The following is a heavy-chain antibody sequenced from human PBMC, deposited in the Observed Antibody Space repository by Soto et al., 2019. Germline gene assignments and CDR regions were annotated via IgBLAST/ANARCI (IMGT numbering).Heavy chain of an antibody. CDR1: GGSISSYY. CDR3: ARRPGDLDAFDI. D-gene: IGHD3-16*01. CDR2: IYYSGST. V-gene: IGHV4-59*08. Sequence: SETLSLTCTVSGGSISSYYWSWIRQPPGKGLEWIGYIYYSGSTNYNPSLKSRVTISVDTSKNQFSLKLSSVTAADTAVYNCARRPGDLDAFDIWGQGTMVTVSS. J-gene: IGHJ3*02.